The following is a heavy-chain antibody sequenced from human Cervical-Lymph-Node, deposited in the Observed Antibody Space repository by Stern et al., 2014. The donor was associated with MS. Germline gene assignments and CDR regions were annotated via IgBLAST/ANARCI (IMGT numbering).Heavy chain of an antibody. Sequence: EVQLVESGAEVKKPGESLKISCKGSGYSFTTYWIGWVRQMPGKGLEWMGSIYPADSDTRYSPSFQGQVTISVDKSISTAFLQWSSLKASDTAMYYCAISLGYCTGGSCSYFYYGMEVWGQGTTVTVSS. J-gene: IGHJ6*02. V-gene: IGHV5-51*03. CDR3: AISLGYCTGGSCSYFYYGMEV. CDR2: IYPADSDT. D-gene: IGHD2-15*01. CDR1: GYSFTTYW.